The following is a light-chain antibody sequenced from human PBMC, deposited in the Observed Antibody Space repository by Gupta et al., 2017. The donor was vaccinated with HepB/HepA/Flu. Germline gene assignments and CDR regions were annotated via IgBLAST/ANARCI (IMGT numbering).Light chain of an antibody. CDR1: SSDVGGYNY. CDR2: DVS. CDR3: SSYTSSSHVV. Sequence: QSALPHSASVSGSPGQSITISCTGTSSDVGGYNYVSWYQQHPGKAPKLMIYDVSNRPSGVSNRFSGSKSGNTASLTISGRQAEDEADYYCSSYTSSSHVVFGGGTKLTVL. J-gene: IGLJ2*01. V-gene: IGLV2-14*01.